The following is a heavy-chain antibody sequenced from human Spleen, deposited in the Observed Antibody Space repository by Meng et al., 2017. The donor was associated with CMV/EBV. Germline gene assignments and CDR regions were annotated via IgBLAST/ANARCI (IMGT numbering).Heavy chain of an antibody. CDR2: INWNGGTT. J-gene: IGHJ4*02. CDR3: VICAYAGAYFDY. Sequence: GKSLKISCTTSGFTFEDYGLSWVRRAPGRGLEWVPGINWNGGTTGYAESVKGRFTISRDNAKNSLYLHMNSLGAEDMAVYYCVICAYAGAYFDYWAQGTLVTVSS. CDR1: GFTFEDYG. D-gene: IGHD2-21*01. V-gene: IGHV3-20*04.